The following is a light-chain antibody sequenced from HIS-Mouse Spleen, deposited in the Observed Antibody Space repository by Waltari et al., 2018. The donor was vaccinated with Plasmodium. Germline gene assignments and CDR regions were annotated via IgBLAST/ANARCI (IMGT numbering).Light chain of an antibody. CDR1: KLGDKY. Sequence: SYELTQPPSVSVSPGQTASITCSGDKLGDKYACWYQQKPGQSPVLVIYQDSKRPSGIPDRFAGSISGNTATLTISGTQAMDEADYYCQAWDSSTVVFGGGTKLTVL. J-gene: IGLJ2*01. CDR3: QAWDSSTVV. CDR2: QDS. V-gene: IGLV3-1*01.